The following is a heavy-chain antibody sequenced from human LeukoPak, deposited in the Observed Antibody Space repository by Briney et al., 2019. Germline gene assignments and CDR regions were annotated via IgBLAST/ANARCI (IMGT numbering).Heavy chain of an antibody. J-gene: IGHJ6*02. V-gene: IGHV3-21*01. D-gene: IGHD2-2*01. CDR1: GFTFSSYS. CDR2: ISSSSSYI. CDR3: AREREPAAMWGCYYYGMDV. Sequence: GGSLRLSCAASGFTFSSYSMNWVRQAPGKGLEWVSSISSSSSYIYYADSVKGRFTISRDNAKNSLYLQMNSLRAEDTAVYYCAREREPAAMWGCYYYGMDVWGQGTTVTVSS.